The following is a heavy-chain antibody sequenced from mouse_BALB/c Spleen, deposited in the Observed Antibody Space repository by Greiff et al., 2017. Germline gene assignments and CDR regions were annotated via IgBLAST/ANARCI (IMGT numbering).Heavy chain of an antibody. V-gene: IGHV14-4*02. CDR3: NAWGGNYFPFDY. D-gene: IGHD2-1*01. CDR2: IDPENGDT. CDR1: GFNIKDSY. J-gene: IGHJ2*01. Sequence: VQLQQSGAELVRAGASVQLSCTASGFNIKDSYMHWVKQRPEQGLEWIGWIDPENGDTEYAPKFQGKATMTADTSSNTAYLQLSSLTSEDTAVYYCNAWGGNYFPFDYWGQGTTLTVSA.